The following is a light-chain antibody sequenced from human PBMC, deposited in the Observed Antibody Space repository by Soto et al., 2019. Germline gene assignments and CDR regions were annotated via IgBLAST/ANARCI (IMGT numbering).Light chain of an antibody. V-gene: IGLV1-44*01. CDR2: SNN. CDR3: AAWDDSLNGVV. J-gene: IGLJ2*01. CDR1: FSNIGSNT. Sequence: QSVLTQPPSASGTPGQRVTISCSGSFSNIGSNTVNWYQQLPGTATKLLIYSNNQRPSGVPDRISGTKSGTSASLAISGLQSEDEADYYCAAWDDSLNGVVFGGGTKVTV.